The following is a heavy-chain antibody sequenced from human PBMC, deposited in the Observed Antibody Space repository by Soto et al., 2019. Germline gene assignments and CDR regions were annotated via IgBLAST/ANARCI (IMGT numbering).Heavy chain of an antibody. J-gene: IGHJ6*02. CDR3: AGVVVLSYYYGMDV. Sequence: PGGSLRLSCAASGFTVSSNYMSWIRQAPGKGLEWVSVIYSGGSTYYADSVKGRFTISRDNSKNTLYLQMNSLRAEDTAVYYCAGVVVLSYYYGMDVWRRRTTLTVSS. V-gene: IGHV3-53*01. D-gene: IGHD2-2*01. CDR1: GFTVSSNY. CDR2: IYSGGST.